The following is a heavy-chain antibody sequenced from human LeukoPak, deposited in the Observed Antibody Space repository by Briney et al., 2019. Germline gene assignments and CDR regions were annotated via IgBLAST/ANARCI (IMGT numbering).Heavy chain of an antibody. CDR1: GDPLNDNLYY. V-gene: IGHV4-39*07. Sequence: SETLSLTCNVSGDPLNDNLYYWGWIRQSPGKGLEWIGAFYSSGSTLSHSSLKSRVTISVDTSRTQLSLKLDSVTDTDTAVYYCVRDGRFDSACFDSWGPGILVTVSS. CDR3: VRDGRFDSACFDS. D-gene: IGHD6-19*01. CDR2: FYSSGST. J-gene: IGHJ4*02.